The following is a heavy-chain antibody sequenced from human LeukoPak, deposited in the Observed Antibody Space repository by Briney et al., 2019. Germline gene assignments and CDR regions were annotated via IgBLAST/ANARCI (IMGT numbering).Heavy chain of an antibody. D-gene: IGHD3-9*01. CDR3: ARAYDIGAFDI. J-gene: IGHJ3*02. CDR2: IYYSGST. CDR1: GGSISSYY. Sequence: SETLSLTCTVSGGSISSYYWSWIRQPPGKGLEWIGYIYYSGSTNYNPSLKGRVTISVDTSKNQFSLKLSSVTAADTAVYYCARAYDIGAFDIWGQGTMVTVSS. V-gene: IGHV4-59*01.